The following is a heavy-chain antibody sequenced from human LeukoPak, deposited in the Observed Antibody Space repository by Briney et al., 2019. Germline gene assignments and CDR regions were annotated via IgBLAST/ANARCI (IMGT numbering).Heavy chain of an antibody. CDR3: ARLGRYYYDSSGDY. J-gene: IGHJ4*02. CDR2: IYYSGST. D-gene: IGHD3-22*01. Sequence: SETLSLTCTVSGGSISSYYWSWIRQPPGKGLEWIGSIYYSGSTYYNPPLKSRVTISVDTSKNQFSLKLSSVTAADTAVYYCARLGRYYYDSSGDYWGQGTLVTVSS. V-gene: IGHV4-59*05. CDR1: GGSISSYY.